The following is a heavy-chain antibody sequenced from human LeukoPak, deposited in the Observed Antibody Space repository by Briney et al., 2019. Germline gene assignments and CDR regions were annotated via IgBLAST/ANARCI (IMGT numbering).Heavy chain of an antibody. J-gene: IGHJ4*02. V-gene: IGHV3-30-3*02. CDR3: AKSHYDSRNYDY. CDR1: GFTFSSYA. CDR2: ISYDGSNK. Sequence: PGGSLRLSCAASGFTFSSYAMHWVRQAPGKGLEWVAVISYDGSNKYYADSVKGRFTISRDNSKKTLYLQMNSLRAEDTAVYYCAKSHYDSRNYDYWGQGTLVTVSS. D-gene: IGHD3-22*01.